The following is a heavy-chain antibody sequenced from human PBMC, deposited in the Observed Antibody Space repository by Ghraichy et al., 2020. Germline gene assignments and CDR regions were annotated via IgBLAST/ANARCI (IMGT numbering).Heavy chain of an antibody. V-gene: IGHV4-59*01. J-gene: IGHJ4*02. CDR3: ARAMGNGWYDFDY. D-gene: IGHD6-19*01. Sequence: SETLSLTCTISGGSFSSYYWGWIRQPPGKGLEWIGYIYDSGTTNYNPSLNSRVTVSVDTSKNQFSLNLRSVTAADTAVYYCARAMGNGWYDFDYWGQGTRVTVSS. CDR2: IYDSGTT. CDR1: GGSFSSYY.